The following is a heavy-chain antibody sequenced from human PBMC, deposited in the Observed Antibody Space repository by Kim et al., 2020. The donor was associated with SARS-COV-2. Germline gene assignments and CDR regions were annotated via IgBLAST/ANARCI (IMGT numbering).Heavy chain of an antibody. CDR2: INHSGST. D-gene: IGHD2-2*01. J-gene: IGHJ6*03. Sequence: SETLSLTCAVYGGSFSGYYWSWIRQPPGKGLEWIGEINHSGSTNYNPSLKSRVTISVDTSKNQFSLKLSSVTAADTAVYYCAREDIVVVPAAMRYYYYMDVWGKGTTVTVSS. V-gene: IGHV4-34*01. CDR1: GGSFSGYY. CDR3: AREDIVVVPAAMRYYYYMDV.